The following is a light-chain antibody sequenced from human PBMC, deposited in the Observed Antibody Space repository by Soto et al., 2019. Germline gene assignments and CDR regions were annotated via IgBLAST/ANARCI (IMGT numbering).Light chain of an antibody. CDR3: CSYAGSYTHV. CDR2: DVI. Sequence: VLTQPRSVSGSPGQSVTFSCTGTSSDVGAYIYVSWYQQHPGKAPKLIIYDVIKRPSGVPDRFSGSKSGNTASLTISGLQAEDEAYYYCCSYAGSYTHVFGTGTKVTVL. J-gene: IGLJ1*01. V-gene: IGLV2-11*01. CDR1: SSDVGAYIY.